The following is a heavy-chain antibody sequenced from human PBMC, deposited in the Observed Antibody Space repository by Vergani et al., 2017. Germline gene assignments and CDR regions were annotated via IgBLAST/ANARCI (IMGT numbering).Heavy chain of an antibody. CDR1: GYTFTSYD. CDR3: ATTIAPPSYGWSGWYPRYYYYGMDV. Sequence: QVQLVQSGAEVKKPGASVKVSCKASGYTFTSYDINWVRQATGQGLEWMGWMNPNSGNTGYAQKFQGRVTMTRNTSISTAYMELSSLRSEDTAVYYCATTIAPPSYGWSGWYPRYYYYGMDVWGQGTTVTVSS. CDR2: MNPNSGNT. V-gene: IGHV1-8*01. D-gene: IGHD6-19*01. J-gene: IGHJ6*02.